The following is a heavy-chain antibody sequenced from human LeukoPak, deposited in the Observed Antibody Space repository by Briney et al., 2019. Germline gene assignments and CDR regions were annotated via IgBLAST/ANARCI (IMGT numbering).Heavy chain of an antibody. D-gene: IGHD4/OR15-4a*01. V-gene: IGHV1-24*01. J-gene: IGHJ4*02. Sequence: ASVKVSCEVSGYTLTELSMHWVRQAPGKGLEWMGGFDPEDGETIYAQKFQGRVTMTRDTSISTAYMELSRLRSDDTAVYYCASDLTKRAFDYWGQGTLVTVSS. CDR1: GYTLTELS. CDR2: FDPEDGET. CDR3: ASDLTKRAFDY.